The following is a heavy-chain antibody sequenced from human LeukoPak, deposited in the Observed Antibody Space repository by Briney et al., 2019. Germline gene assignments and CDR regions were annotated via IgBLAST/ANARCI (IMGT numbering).Heavy chain of an antibody. D-gene: IGHD5-18*01. CDR2: IYYSKNT. Sequence: PSETLSLTCTVSGGSISSSSAYWGWIRQPPGKGMEWIGSIYYSKNTYYNPSLKSRVTISADTSKNQFSLTLGSVSATDTAVYYCVSPRGFSYGYFDYWGQGTLVTVSS. J-gene: IGHJ4*02. CDR1: GGSISSSSAY. V-gene: IGHV4-39*01. CDR3: VSPRGFSYGYFDY.